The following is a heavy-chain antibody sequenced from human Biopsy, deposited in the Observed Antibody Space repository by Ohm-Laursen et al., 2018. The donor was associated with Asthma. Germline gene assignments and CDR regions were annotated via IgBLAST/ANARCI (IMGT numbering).Heavy chain of an antibody. Sequence: SLRLSCAALGFTASRDHMFWVRQAPGKGLEWVSVIYSGGTSHTADSVRGRFTISRDFSKNTLHLQMHSLRVEDTAVYYCARGDSSGRSHYYFDYWGQGTLVTVSS. CDR1: GFTASRDH. V-gene: IGHV3-53*01. J-gene: IGHJ4*02. CDR2: IYSGGTS. CDR3: ARGDSSGRSHYYFDY. D-gene: IGHD3-22*01.